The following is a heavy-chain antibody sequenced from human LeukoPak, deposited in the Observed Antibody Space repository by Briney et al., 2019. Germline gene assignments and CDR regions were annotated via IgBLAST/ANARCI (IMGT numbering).Heavy chain of an antibody. CDR3: AREGHSSGSLGDY. CDR2: ISDSGSST. V-gene: IGHV3-23*01. Sequence: GGSLRLSCAASGFTFSSYSMSWVRQAPGKGLEWVSTISDSGSSTYYADSVKGRFTISRDNSKNTLYLQMNSLRAEDTAMYFCAREGHSSGSLGDYWGQGILVTVSS. D-gene: IGHD6-19*01. J-gene: IGHJ4*02. CDR1: GFTFSSYS.